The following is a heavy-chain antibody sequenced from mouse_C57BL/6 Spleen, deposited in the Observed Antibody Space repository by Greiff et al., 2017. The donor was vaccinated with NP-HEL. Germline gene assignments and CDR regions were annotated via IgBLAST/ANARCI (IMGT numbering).Heavy chain of an antibody. CDR2: ISYDGSN. CDR3: ARDRDLLWYFDV. CDR1: GYSITSGYY. D-gene: IGHD3-3*01. J-gene: IGHJ1*03. Sequence: DVQLQVSGPGLVKPSQSLSLTCSVTGYSITSGYYWNWIRQFPGNNLEWMGYISYDGSNNYNPSLKNRISITRDKSKNQFFLKLNSVTTEDTATYYCARDRDLLWYFDVWGTGTTVTVSS. V-gene: IGHV3-6*01.